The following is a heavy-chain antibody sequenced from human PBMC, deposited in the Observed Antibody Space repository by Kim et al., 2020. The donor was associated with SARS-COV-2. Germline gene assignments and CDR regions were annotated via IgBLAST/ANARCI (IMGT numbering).Heavy chain of an antibody. Sequence: GGSLRLSCVTSGFTFREYWMNWVRQAPGKGLEWLANIKGDASEMYYVDSVKGRFTISRDNAKNSLYLEMNSLRPDDTAMYYCAPSYVPSGSYLGYLCQGT. CDR2: IKGDASEM. CDR3: APSYVPSGSYLGY. J-gene: IGHJ4*02. V-gene: IGHV3-7*01. D-gene: IGHD3-10*01. CDR1: GFTFREYW.